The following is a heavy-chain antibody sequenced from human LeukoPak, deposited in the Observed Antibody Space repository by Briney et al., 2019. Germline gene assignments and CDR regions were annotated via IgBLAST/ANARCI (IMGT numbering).Heavy chain of an antibody. V-gene: IGHV4-34*01. CDR3: ARGFLPVPTG. D-gene: IGHD2-2*01. J-gene: IGHJ4*02. CDR2: INHSGST. Sequence: SETLSLTCAVYGGSFSGYYWSWIRQPPGKGLEWIGEINHSGSTNYNPSLKSRVTISVDTSKNQFSLKLSSVTAADTAAYYCARGFLPVPTGWGQGTLVTVSS. CDR1: GGSFSGYY.